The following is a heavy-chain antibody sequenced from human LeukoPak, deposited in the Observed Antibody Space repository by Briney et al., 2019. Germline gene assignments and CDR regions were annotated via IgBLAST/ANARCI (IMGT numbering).Heavy chain of an antibody. Sequence: SETLSLTCTVSGGSISSSSDYWGWVRQPPGRGLEWIGRIHYTGITYYNPTLESRLTISVDTSKNQFSLTLSSVTAADTAVYYCARHGGPTRGGWFDPWGQGTLVTVSS. CDR1: GGSISSSSDY. V-gene: IGHV4-39*01. J-gene: IGHJ5*02. CDR3: ARHGGPTRGGWFDP. D-gene: IGHD3-16*01. CDR2: IHYTGIT.